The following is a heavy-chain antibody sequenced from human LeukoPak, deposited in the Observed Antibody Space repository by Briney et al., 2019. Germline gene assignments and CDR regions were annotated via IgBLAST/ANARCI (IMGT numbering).Heavy chain of an antibody. CDR2: IYSGGRT. Sequence: GGSLRLSCAASGFTVSSNSMSWVRQAPGKGLEWVSVIYSGGRTYYADSVKGRFTISRDNSENTVYLQVNSLRVDDTAVYYCAREGPIGSYAEDYWGQGTLVTVSS. CDR1: GFTVSSNS. J-gene: IGHJ4*02. V-gene: IGHV3-53*01. D-gene: IGHD3-10*01. CDR3: AREGPIGSYAEDY.